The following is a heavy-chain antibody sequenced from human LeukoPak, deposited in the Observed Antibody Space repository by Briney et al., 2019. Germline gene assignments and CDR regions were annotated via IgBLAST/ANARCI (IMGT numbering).Heavy chain of an antibody. V-gene: IGHV3-30*04. CDR3: ARDRAWDYFDY. J-gene: IGHJ4*02. CDR2: ISNDGSRK. Sequence: GGSLRLSCAASGFTFSSYAMHWVRQAPGKGLEWVAIISNDGSRKYYAHSVEGRFTISRDNSKNTLYLQMDSLRAEDTAVYYCARDRAWDYFDYWGQGTLVTVSS. CDR1: GFTFSSYA. D-gene: IGHD3-16*01.